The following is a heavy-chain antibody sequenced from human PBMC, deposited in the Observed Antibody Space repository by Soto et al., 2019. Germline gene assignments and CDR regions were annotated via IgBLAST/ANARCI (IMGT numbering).Heavy chain of an antibody. CDR2: ISYDGSNK. CDR1: GFTFSSYG. D-gene: IGHD3-3*01. CDR3: AKAGSRGFWSGYSSKDVFDY. V-gene: IGHV3-30*18. J-gene: IGHJ4*02. Sequence: GGSLRLSCAASGFTFSSYGMHWVRQAPGKGLEWVAVISYDGSNKYYADSVKGRFTISRDNSKNTLYLQMNSLRAEDTAVYYCAKAGSRGFWSGYSSKDVFDYWGQGTLVTVSS.